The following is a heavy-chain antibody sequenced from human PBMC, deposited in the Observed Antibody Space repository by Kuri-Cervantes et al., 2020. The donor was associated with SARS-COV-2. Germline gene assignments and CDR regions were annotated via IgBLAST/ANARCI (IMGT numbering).Heavy chain of an antibody. CDR2: INPNSGGT. CDR1: GYTFTGYY. Sequence: ASVKVSCKASGYTFTGYYMHWVRQAPGQGLEWMGWINPNSGGTNYAQKFQGRATMTRDTSISTAYMELSRLRSDDTAVYYCARALPEGRFGELIYYFDYWGQGTLVTVSS. CDR3: ARALPEGRFGELIYYFDY. V-gene: IGHV1-2*02. D-gene: IGHD3-10*01. J-gene: IGHJ4*02.